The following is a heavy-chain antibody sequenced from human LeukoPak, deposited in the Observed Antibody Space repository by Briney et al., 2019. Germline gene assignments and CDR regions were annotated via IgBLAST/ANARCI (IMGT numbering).Heavy chain of an antibody. V-gene: IGHV3-23*01. CDR1: GFTFSSYA. J-gene: IGHJ6*02. D-gene: IGHD3-10*01. CDR2: ISGSGGST. Sequence: GGSLRLSCAASGFTFSSYAMSWVRQAPGKGLEWVSVISGSGGSTYYADSVKGRFTISRDNSKNTLYLQMSSLRAEDTAVYYCAKELTLESYGSGSYYYYYGMDVWGQGTTVTVSS. CDR3: AKELTLESYGSGSYYYYYGMDV.